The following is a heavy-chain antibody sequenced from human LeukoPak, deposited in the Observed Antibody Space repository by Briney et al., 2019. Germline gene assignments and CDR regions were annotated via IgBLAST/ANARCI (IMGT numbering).Heavy chain of an antibody. Sequence: PGGSLRLSCAASGITVSSNYMSWVRQAPGKGLEWVSVIYSGGSTYYADSVKGRFTISRHNSKNTLYLQMNSLRAEDTAVYYGARGQEANYYYYGMDVWGQGTTVTVSS. CDR1: GITVSSNY. CDR3: ARGQEANYYYYGMDV. CDR2: IYSGGST. J-gene: IGHJ6*02. V-gene: IGHV3-53*04.